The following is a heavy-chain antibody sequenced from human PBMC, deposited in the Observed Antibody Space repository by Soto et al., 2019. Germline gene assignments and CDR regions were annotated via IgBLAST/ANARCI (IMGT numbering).Heavy chain of an antibody. D-gene: IGHD3-10*01. CDR1: GGSISSYY. CDR2: IYYSGST. Sequence: PSETLSLTCTVSGGSISSYYWSWIRQPPGKGLEWIGYIYYSGSTNYNPSLKSRVTISIDTSKNQFSLKLSSVTAADTAVFFCARSLLWFGELFTTWFDPWGQGTLVTVSS. CDR3: ARSLLWFGELFTTWFDP. J-gene: IGHJ5*02. V-gene: IGHV4-59*08.